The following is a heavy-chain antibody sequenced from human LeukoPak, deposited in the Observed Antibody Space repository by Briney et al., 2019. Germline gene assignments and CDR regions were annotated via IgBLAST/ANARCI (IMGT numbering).Heavy chain of an antibody. V-gene: IGHV1-46*01. J-gene: IGHJ4*02. Sequence: GASVKVSCKASGYTFTSYYMHWVRQAPGQGLEWMGIVYPSGGSTSYAQKFQGTVTMTRDTSTSKDYMELSSLRSDDMAVYYCARGKEWEPDYDYWGEKTLVTVSS. CDR2: VYPSGGST. CDR3: ARGKEWEPDYDY. CDR1: GYTFTSYY. D-gene: IGHD1-26*01.